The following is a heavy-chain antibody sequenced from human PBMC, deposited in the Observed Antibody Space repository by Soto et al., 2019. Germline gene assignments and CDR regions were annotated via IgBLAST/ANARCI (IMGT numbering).Heavy chain of an antibody. Sequence: QVQLQESGPGLVKPSQTLSLTCTVSGGSISSGDDFWTWIPQPPGKGLEWIGYIYYSGSTYYNPSLKRRLTMSVDTSKNQFSLKLSSVTAADTAVYYCARDRAKWKDYYYSGMDVWGQGTTVTVSS. D-gene: IGHD1-20*01. CDR3: ARDRAKWKDYYYSGMDV. CDR1: GGSISSGDDF. CDR2: IYYSGST. J-gene: IGHJ6*02. V-gene: IGHV4-30-4*01.